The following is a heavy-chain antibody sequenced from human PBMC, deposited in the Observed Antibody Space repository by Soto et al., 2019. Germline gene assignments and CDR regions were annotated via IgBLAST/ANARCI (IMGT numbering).Heavy chain of an antibody. CDR3: ARDGDWNWDH. Sequence: EVQLLESGGALVQPGGSLRLSCAASGFSFSSHWMSWVRQAPGKGLEWLANIKQDGSEKYYVDSVKGRFTISRDNAKNSLYRQMNSLRAEDTAVYYCARDGDWNWDHWGQGALVTVSS. V-gene: IGHV3-7*01. CDR1: GFSFSSHW. D-gene: IGHD1-7*01. CDR2: IKQDGSEK. J-gene: IGHJ4*02.